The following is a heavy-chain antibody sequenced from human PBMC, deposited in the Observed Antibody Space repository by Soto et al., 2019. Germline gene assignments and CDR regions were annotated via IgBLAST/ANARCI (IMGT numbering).Heavy chain of an antibody. D-gene: IGHD2-21*02. Sequence: PGGSLRLSCAASGFTFSNAWMSWVRQAPGKGLEWVGRIKSKTDGGTTDYAAPVKGRFTISRDDSKNTLYLQMNSLKTEDTAVYYCTTDGAYCGGDCDRDWGQGTLVTVSS. CDR2: IKSKTDGGTT. V-gene: IGHV3-15*01. J-gene: IGHJ4*02. CDR3: TTDGAYCGGDCDRD. CDR1: GFTFSNAW.